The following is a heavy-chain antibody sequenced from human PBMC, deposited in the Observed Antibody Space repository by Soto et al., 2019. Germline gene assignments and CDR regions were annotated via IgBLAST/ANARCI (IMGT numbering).Heavy chain of an antibody. CDR3: ARPDIVTTNWFDP. D-gene: IGHD5-12*01. CDR2: INHRGYT. J-gene: IGHJ5*02. CDR1: GESFIGYY. Sequence: QVHLQQWGAGLLKPSETLSLTCAVYGESFIGYYWTWIRQPPGKGLEWIGEINHRGYTNYNPSLKSRVTISIDTSKNQFSLKLTSVTAADTSVYYCARPDIVTTNWFDPWGRGTLVTVSS. V-gene: IGHV4-34*02.